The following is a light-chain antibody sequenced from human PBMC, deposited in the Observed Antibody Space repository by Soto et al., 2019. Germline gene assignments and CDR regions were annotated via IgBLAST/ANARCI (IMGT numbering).Light chain of an antibody. CDR3: QQYSNSPQT. J-gene: IGKJ1*01. CDR1: QSVSSGY. CDR2: GAS. V-gene: IGKV3-20*01. Sequence: EIVLTQSPGTLSLSPGERATLSCRVSQSVSSGYLAWYQQKPGQAPSLLIYGASSRATGIPDRFSGSGSGTDFTLTISRLEPEDFAVYFCQQYSNSPQTFGQGTKVDIK.